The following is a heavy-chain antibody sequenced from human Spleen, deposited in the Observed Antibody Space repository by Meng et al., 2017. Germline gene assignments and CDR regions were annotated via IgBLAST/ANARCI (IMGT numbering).Heavy chain of an antibody. CDR3: ARDHSPYYYDSSGYYCLDY. CDR2: ISPIFGTA. Sequence: QVPAVRAGVVVKKPGSSVKVPGKAFGGTLSSDAISGVGQALGQGLEWMGGISPIFGTANYAQKFQGRVTITADKSTSTAYMELSSLRSEDTAVYYCARDHSPYYYDSSGYYCLDYWGQGTLVTVSS. J-gene: IGHJ4*02. V-gene: IGHV1-69*06. CDR1: GGTLSSDA. D-gene: IGHD3-22*01.